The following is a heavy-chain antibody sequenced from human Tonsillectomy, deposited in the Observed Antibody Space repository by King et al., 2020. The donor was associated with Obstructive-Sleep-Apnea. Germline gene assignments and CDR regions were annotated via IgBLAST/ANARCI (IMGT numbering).Heavy chain of an antibody. CDR1: GGSISSSSYY. Sequence: LQLQESGPGLVKPSETLSLTCTVSGGSISSSSYYWGWIRQPPGKGLEWIGSIYYSWSTYYNPSLKSRVTISVDTSKNQFSLKLSSVTAADTAVYYCARETHYYDSSGYLSYFDYWGQGTLVTVSS. CDR3: ARETHYYDSSGYLSYFDY. V-gene: IGHV4-39*07. J-gene: IGHJ4*02. D-gene: IGHD3-22*01. CDR2: IYYSWST.